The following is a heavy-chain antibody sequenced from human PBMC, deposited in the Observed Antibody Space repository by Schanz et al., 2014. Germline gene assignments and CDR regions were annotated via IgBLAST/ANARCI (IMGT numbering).Heavy chain of an antibody. D-gene: IGHD3-22*01. CDR3: AKDGRLPYYGTGSDFDY. CDR1: GFPFSSYA. V-gene: IGHV3-30-3*02. J-gene: IGHJ4*02. Sequence: VQLVESGGGMVQPGGSLRLSCAASGFPFSSYALHWVRQAPGKGLEWVAVISYDGVNTYYADSVKGRFTISRDNLKNTVYLQMNSLRAGDTAVYYCAKDGRLPYYGTGSDFDYWGQGTLVAVSS. CDR2: ISYDGVNT.